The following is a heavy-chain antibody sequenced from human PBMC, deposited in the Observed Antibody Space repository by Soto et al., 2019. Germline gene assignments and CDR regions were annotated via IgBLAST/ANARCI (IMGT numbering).Heavy chain of an antibody. J-gene: IGHJ3*02. V-gene: IGHV3-21*01. CDR2: ISSSSSYI. Sequence: PGGSLRLSCAASGFTFSSYSMNWVRQAPGKGLEWVSSISSSSSYIYYADSVKGRFTISRDNAKNSLYLQMNSLRAEDTAVYYCARFLSRWLLAFDIWGQGTMVTVSS. CDR1: GFTFSSYS. D-gene: IGHD2-21*02. CDR3: ARFLSRWLLAFDI.